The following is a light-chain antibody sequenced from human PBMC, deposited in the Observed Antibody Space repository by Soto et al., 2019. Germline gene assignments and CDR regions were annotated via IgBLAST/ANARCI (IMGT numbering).Light chain of an antibody. CDR3: QQYDASPFT. J-gene: IGKJ3*01. CDR1: QSVSSSY. CDR2: GAT. Sequence: IVLTQSPDTLSLSPGERATLSCRASQSVSSSYLAWYQQKPGQAPRLLIYGATSRATGIPDRFSGSGSGTDFTLTISRLEPEDFAVYYCQQYDASPFTFGPGTKVDIK. V-gene: IGKV3-20*01.